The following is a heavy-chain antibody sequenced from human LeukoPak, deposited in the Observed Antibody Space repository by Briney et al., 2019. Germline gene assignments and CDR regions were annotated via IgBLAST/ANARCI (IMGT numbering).Heavy chain of an antibody. CDR3: ARDRFPNYYMDV. J-gene: IGHJ6*03. D-gene: IGHD3-10*01. CDR2: IYTSGST. Sequence: SQTLSLTCTVSGGSISSGSYYWSWIRQPAGKGLEWIGRIYTSGSTNYDPSLKSRVTISVGTSKSQFSLKLSSVTAADTAVYYCARDRFPNYYMDVWGKGTTVTVSS. V-gene: IGHV4-61*02. CDR1: GGSISSGSYY.